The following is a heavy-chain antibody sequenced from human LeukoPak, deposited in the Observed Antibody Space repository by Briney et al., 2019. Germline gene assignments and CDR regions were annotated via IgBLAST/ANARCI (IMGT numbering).Heavy chain of an antibody. CDR3: AKGWGGVNRNYFDF. CDR1: GFTFSSYW. CDR2: IKQDGSEK. V-gene: IGHV3-7*03. J-gene: IGHJ4*02. D-gene: IGHD2-8*01. Sequence: GGSLRLSCAASGFTFSSYWMNWARQAPGEGLEWVANIKQDGSEKYYVDSVKGRFTISRDNAKNSLYLQMNSLRVEDTAVYYCAKGWGGVNRNYFDFWGQGTLVTVSS.